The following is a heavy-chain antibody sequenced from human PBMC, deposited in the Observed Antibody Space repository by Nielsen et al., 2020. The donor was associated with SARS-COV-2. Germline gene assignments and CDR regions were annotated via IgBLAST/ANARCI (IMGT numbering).Heavy chain of an antibody. V-gene: IGHV3-48*02. D-gene: IGHD4-11*01. J-gene: IGHJ6*03. CDR2: ISSSSSTI. Sequence: GESLKISCAASGFTFSSYSMNWVRQAPGKGLEWVSYISSSSSTIYYADSVKGRSTISRDNAKNSLYLQMNSLRDEDTAVYYCASQGGELSYSNYDYYYYYYMDVWGKGTTVTVSS. CDR3: ASQGGELSYSNYDYYYYYYMDV. CDR1: GFTFSSYS.